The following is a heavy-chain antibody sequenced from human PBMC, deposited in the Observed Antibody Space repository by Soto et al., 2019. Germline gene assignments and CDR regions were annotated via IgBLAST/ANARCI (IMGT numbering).Heavy chain of an antibody. CDR2: VSHDGGNT. Sequence: VQLEESGGGVVQPGRSLRLSCAASGFTISDYAMHWVRQAPGKGLEWVAVVSHDGGNTHYADSVKGRFTISRDSSKNTVSLEMTSLRAEDTAVYYCAKWGRQWLVTSDFNYWGQGALVTVSS. CDR3: AKWGRQWLVTSDFNY. J-gene: IGHJ4*02. V-gene: IGHV3-30*18. D-gene: IGHD6-19*01. CDR1: GFTISDYA.